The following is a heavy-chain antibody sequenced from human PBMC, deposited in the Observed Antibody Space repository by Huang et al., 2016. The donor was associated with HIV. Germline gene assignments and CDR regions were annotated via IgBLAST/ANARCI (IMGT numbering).Heavy chain of an antibody. V-gene: IGHV3-74*01. Sequence: EVQLVESGGGLVQPGGSLRLSCAASGFSISSYWMHWVRQAPGKGLVWGSRSKSDGSSTSYADTVKGRFTSSRDNAKNTLDLQMNRLRAEDTAVYYCARDPRIQSWLNFFDYWGQGTLVSVSS. CDR2: SKSDGSST. J-gene: IGHJ4*02. CDR3: ARDPRIQSWLNFFDY. D-gene: IGHD3-22*01. CDR1: GFSISSYW.